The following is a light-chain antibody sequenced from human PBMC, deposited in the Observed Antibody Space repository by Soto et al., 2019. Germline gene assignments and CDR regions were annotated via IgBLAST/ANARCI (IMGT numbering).Light chain of an antibody. Sequence: DIQMTQLHFSVLAPVGARSTSPFRPSRGIASWLAWYQQKPGTAPKLLIYAASTLQSGVPSRFSGSGSGTDFTLTISSLQPEDFATYYCQPANSFPLTFGGGTKVEIK. CDR1: RGIASW. CDR3: QPANSFPLT. V-gene: IGKV1-12*01. J-gene: IGKJ4*01. CDR2: AAS.